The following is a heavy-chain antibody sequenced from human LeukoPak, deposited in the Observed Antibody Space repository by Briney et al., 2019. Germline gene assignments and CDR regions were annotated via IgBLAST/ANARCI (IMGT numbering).Heavy chain of an antibody. CDR3: ARPLYDFWSGYKY. CDR2: INPNSGGT. CDR1: GYTFTGYY. Sequence: ASVKVSCKASGYTFTGYYMHWVRQAPGQGLEWMGWINPNSGGTNYAQKFQGRVTMTRDTSISTAYMELSRLRSDDTAVYYCARPLYDFWSGYKYWGQGTLVTVSS. V-gene: IGHV1-2*02. D-gene: IGHD3-3*01. J-gene: IGHJ4*02.